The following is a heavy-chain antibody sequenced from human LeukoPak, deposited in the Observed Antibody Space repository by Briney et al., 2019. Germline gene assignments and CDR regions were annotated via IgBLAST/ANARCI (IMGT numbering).Heavy chain of an antibody. Sequence: GGSLRLSCAASGFTFSSYWMSWVRQAPGKGLEWVANIKQDGSEKYYVDSVKGRFTISRDNAKNSLYLQMNSLRAEDTAVYYCARDLYGDRTSVDYWGQGTLVTVSS. CDR1: GFTFSSYW. J-gene: IGHJ4*02. V-gene: IGHV3-7*01. CDR3: ARDLYGDRTSVDY. CDR2: IKQDGSEK. D-gene: IGHD4-17*01.